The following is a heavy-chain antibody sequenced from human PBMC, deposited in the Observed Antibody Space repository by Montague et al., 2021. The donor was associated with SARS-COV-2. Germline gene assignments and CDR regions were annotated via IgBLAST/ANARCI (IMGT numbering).Heavy chain of an antibody. CDR2: IYYGGRT. Sequence: SETLSLTHTLSGGSISSYYWCWIRQPPGKGLEWIGYIYYGGRTNXNTSRKGRVTISVDTSKNQFSLKLSSVTAADTAVYYCARVIPSRFLIAAVSNWFDPWGQGTLVTVSS. CDR1: GGSISSYY. J-gene: IGHJ5*02. CDR3: ARVIPSRFLIAAVSNWFDP. D-gene: IGHD6-13*01. V-gene: IGHV4-59*01.